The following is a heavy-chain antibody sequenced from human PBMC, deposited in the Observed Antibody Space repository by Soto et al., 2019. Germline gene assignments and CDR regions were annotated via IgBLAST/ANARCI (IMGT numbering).Heavy chain of an antibody. J-gene: IGHJ2*01. D-gene: IGHD6-6*01. CDR2: IYHSGST. CDR3: ARQDYSSSTDASFLVNGYFDL. CDR1: GGSISSSKW. Sequence: QMQLQESDPGLVKPSGTLSLTCGVSGGSISSSKWWTWVRHPPGKGPGWIGEIYHSGSTNYNPSLKSRVTISLDKSKNQFYLTLTSVTAADTAVYYCARQDYSSSTDASFLVNGYFDLWGRGILVTVSS. V-gene: IGHV4-4*02.